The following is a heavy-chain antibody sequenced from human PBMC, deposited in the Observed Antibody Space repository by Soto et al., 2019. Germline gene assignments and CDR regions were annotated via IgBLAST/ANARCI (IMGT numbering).Heavy chain of an antibody. Sequence: TLSLTCTVSGGSISSVVYYLSWIRQHPGKGLEWIGYIYYSGSTYYNPSLKSALYLQMNSLRGDDTAIYYCAKAISGYYAPSDYLCQGTQVTVSS. D-gene: IGHD3-22*01. V-gene: IGHV4-31*01. CDR3: DY. CDR2: IYYSGST. CDR1: GGSISSVVYY. J-gene: IGHJ4*02.